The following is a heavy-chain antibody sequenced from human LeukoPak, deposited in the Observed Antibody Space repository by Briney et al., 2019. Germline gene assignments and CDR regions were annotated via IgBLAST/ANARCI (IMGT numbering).Heavy chain of an antibody. D-gene: IGHD2-2*01. CDR3: AKVPFPYCSSTSCQTYAFDI. CDR2: IRYDGSNK. J-gene: IGHJ3*02. Sequence: GGSLRLSCAASGYTFSSYAMSWVRQAPGKGLEWVAFIRYDGSNKYYADSVKGRFTISRDNSKNTLYLQMNSLRAEDTAVYYCAKVPFPYCSSTSCQTYAFDIWGQGTMVTVSS. CDR1: GYTFSSYA. V-gene: IGHV3-30*02.